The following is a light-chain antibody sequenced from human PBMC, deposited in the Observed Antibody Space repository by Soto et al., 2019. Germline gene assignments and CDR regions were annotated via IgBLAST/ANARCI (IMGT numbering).Light chain of an antibody. V-gene: IGKV1-5*01. CDR2: DAS. Sequence: DLQRTQSPFPLSASLGARATITCRASQSIRGWLDWYQQKPGKAPKILIYDASSLESGVPSRFSGSGSGTEFYFTISSLQPDDFATYYCQDYYSYSEAFGRGTKVDIK. CDR1: QSIRGW. J-gene: IGKJ1*01. CDR3: QDYYSYSEA.